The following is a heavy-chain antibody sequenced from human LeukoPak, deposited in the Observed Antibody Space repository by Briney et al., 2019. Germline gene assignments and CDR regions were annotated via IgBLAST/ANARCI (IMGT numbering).Heavy chain of an antibody. Sequence: GGSLRLSCAASGFTFSSYGMHWVRQAPGKGLEWVAFIRYDGSNKYYADSVKGRFTISRDNSKNTLYLQMNSLRAEDTAVYYCAKDRYYYGSGSYVSGLSWFDPWGQGTLVTVSS. CDR1: GFTFSSYG. J-gene: IGHJ5*02. CDR3: AKDRYYYGSGSYVSGLSWFDP. V-gene: IGHV3-30*02. D-gene: IGHD3-10*01. CDR2: IRYDGSNK.